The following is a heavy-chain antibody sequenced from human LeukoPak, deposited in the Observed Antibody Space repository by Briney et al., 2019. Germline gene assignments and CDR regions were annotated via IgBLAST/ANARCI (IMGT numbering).Heavy chain of an antibody. V-gene: IGHV3-23*01. D-gene: IGHD3-16*01. CDR3: AKDSNRGVWGSYRSYDH. CDR1: GFTFSSYD. J-gene: IGHJ4*02. Sequence: GGSLRLSCAASGFTFSSYDMSWVRQAPRKGLEWVSAISGSGANTYDADSVKGRFTISRDNSKNTLYLQMNSLRAEDTAVYYCAKDSNRGVWGSYRSYDHWGQGTLVTVSS. CDR2: ISGSGANT.